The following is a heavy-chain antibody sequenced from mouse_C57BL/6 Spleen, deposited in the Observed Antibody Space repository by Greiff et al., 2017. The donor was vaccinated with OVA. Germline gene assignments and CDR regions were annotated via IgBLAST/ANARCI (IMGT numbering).Heavy chain of an antibody. Sequence: VQLQQSGAELARPGASVKLSCKASGYTFTSYGISWVKQRTGQGLEWIGEIYPRSGNTYYNEKFKGKATLTADKSSSTAYMELRSLTSEDSAVYFCARDLFITTVVATRYFDVWGTGTTVTVSS. CDR3: ARDLFITTVVATRYFDV. CDR2: IYPRSGNT. J-gene: IGHJ1*03. D-gene: IGHD1-1*01. V-gene: IGHV1-81*01. CDR1: GYTFTSYG.